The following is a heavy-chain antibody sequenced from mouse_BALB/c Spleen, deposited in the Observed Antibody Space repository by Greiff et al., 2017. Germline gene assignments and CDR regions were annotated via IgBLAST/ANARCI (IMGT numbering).Heavy chain of an antibody. V-gene: IGHV3-6*02. CDR1: GYSITSGYY. CDR3: ARDFYYDYDGFAY. CDR2: ISYDGSN. J-gene: IGHJ3*01. D-gene: IGHD2-4*01. Sequence: EVQVVESGPGLVKPSQSLSLTCSVTGYSITSGYYWNWIRQFPGNKLEWMGYISYDGSNNYNPSLKNRISITRDTSKNQFFLKLNSVTTEDTATYYCARDFYYDYDGFAYWGQGTLVTVSA.